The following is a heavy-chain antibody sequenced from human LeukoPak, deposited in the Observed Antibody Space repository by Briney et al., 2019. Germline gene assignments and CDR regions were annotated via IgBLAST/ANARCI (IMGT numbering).Heavy chain of an antibody. D-gene: IGHD1-1*01. Sequence: PGGSLRLSCAASGFTFSNYGMHWVRQAPGKGLEWVAVIWYDGSNKYYADSVKGRFTISRDNSKNTLYLQMNSLRAEDTAVYYCAREILGHYNGWDFWGQGPRVTVPS. CDR3: AREILGHYNGWDF. J-gene: IGHJ4*02. CDR1: GFTFSNYG. V-gene: IGHV3-33*01. CDR2: IWYDGSNK.